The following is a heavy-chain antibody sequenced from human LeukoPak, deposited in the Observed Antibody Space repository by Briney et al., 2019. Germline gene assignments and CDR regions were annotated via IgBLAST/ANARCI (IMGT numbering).Heavy chain of an antibody. Sequence: GASVKVSCKASGYTFTSYGISWVRQAPGQGLEWMGWISAYNGNTNYAQKLQGRVTMTTDTFTSTAYMELRSLRSDATAVYYCAREAATPDYYGSGSYFDYWGQGTVVTVSS. CDR1: GYTFTSYG. J-gene: IGHJ4*02. D-gene: IGHD3-10*01. V-gene: IGHV1-18*01. CDR3: AREAATPDYYGSGSYFDY. CDR2: ISAYNGNT.